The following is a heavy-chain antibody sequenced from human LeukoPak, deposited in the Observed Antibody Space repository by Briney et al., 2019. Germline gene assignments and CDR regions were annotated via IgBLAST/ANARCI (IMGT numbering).Heavy chain of an antibody. D-gene: IGHD3-22*01. Sequence: ASVKVSCKASGYTFTSYYMHWVRQAPGQGLEWMGIINPSGGSTSYAQKLQGRVTMTTDTSTSTAYMELRSLRSDDTAVYYCARFADYYDSSGYSAFDYWGQGTLVTVSS. CDR3: ARFADYYDSSGYSAFDY. J-gene: IGHJ4*02. CDR2: INPSGGST. CDR1: GYTFTSYY. V-gene: IGHV1-46*01.